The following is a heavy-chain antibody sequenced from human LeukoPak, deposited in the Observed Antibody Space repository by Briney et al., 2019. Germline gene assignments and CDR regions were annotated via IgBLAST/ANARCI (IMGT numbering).Heavy chain of an antibody. CDR1: GFTFNDYT. D-gene: IGHD3-3*01. J-gene: IGHJ4*02. CDR2: ITGDCNYI. V-gene: IGHV3-21*01. Sequence: GGSLRLSCAASGFTFNDYTMTWVRQAPGKGLEWVSSITGDCNYIFYADSVKGRFTISRDNAQNSLFLELNSLTGEDTAVYYCARERNFYYFDYWGQGALVTVSS. CDR3: ARERNFYYFDY.